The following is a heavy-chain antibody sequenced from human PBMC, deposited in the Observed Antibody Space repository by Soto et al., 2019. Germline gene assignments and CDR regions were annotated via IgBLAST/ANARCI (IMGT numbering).Heavy chain of an antibody. Sequence: PGGSLRLSCAASGFTFSSYGMHWVRQAPGKGLEWVAVIWYDGSNKYYADSVKGRFTISRDNSKNTLYLQMNSLRAEDTAVYYCARDKYSRILDVWGQGTTVTVSS. J-gene: IGHJ6*02. CDR1: GFTFSSYG. V-gene: IGHV3-33*01. CDR2: IWYDGSNK. D-gene: IGHD6-6*01. CDR3: ARDKYSRILDV.